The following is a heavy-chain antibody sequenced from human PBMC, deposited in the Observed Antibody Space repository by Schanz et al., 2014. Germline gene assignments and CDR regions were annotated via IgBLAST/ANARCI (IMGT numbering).Heavy chain of an antibody. Sequence: VQLVSFGGGVVQPGRSLRLSCAASGFTFSRRAMHWVRQAAGKGLEWVAAITYDGSNKYYAESVKGRFAISRDNSKDTLYLQMNSLRTEDTAVYYCAGDWASGRYYSDYWGQG. D-gene: IGHD1-26*01. V-gene: IGHV3-30*09. CDR1: GFTFSRRA. J-gene: IGHJ4*02. CDR2: ITYDGSNK. CDR3: AGDWASGRYYSDY.